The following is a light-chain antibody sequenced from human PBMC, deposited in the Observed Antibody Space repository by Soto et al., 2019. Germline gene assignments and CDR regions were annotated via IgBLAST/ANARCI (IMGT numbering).Light chain of an antibody. CDR3: QQYNNWLPMYT. CDR1: QSVSSK. CDR2: GAS. Sequence: EIVMTQSPAPLSVSPGVRATLSCRASQSVSSKLAWYHWNPDQAPRLLTYGASTGATGIPARFSGSGSGTECTLTISSLQSEDFAVYYCQQYNNWLPMYTLVQRTKLEIK. V-gene: IGKV3-15*01. J-gene: IGKJ2*01.